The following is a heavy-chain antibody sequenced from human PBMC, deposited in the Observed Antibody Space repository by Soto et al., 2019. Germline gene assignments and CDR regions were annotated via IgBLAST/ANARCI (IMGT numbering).Heavy chain of an antibody. CDR3: AAGGIAARPVNY. CDR2: IVVGSGNT. Sequence: SVKVSCKASGFTFTSSAVQWVRQARGQRLEWIGWIVVGSGNTNYAQKFQERVTITRDMSTSTAYMELSSLRSEDTAVYYCAAGGIAARPVNYWGQGTLVTVSS. CDR1: GFTFTSSA. J-gene: IGHJ4*02. D-gene: IGHD6-6*01. V-gene: IGHV1-58*01.